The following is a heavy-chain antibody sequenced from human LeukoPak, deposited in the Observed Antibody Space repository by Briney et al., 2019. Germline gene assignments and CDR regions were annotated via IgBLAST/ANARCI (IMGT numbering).Heavy chain of an antibody. D-gene: IGHD3-22*01. J-gene: IGHJ4*02. CDR3: ARDSYGGRYYYDSSGIRGYFDY. Sequence: VASVKVSCKASGYTFTGYYMHWVRQAPGQGLEWMGWINPNSGGTNYAQKFQGRVTMTRDTSISTAYMELSRLRSDDTDVYYCARDSYGGRYYYDSSGIRGYFDYWGQGTLVTVSS. CDR1: GYTFTGYY. V-gene: IGHV1-2*02. CDR2: INPNSGGT.